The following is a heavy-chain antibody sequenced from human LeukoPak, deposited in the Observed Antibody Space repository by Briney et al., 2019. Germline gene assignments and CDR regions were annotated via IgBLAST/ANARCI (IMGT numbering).Heavy chain of an antibody. CDR1: GFTFSSYG. Sequence: YLRLSCSAYGFTFSSYGMHWIRQAPGKGLEWEAVISYDGSNKYYEGSVKGRFTTSRDNSKNTLYLQMNSLRAEDTAVYYCAKDMWWWDGIDYWGQGTLVTVSS. D-gene: IGHD2-21*01. CDR3: AKDMWWWDGIDY. V-gene: IGHV3-30*18. CDR2: ISYDGSNK. J-gene: IGHJ4*02.